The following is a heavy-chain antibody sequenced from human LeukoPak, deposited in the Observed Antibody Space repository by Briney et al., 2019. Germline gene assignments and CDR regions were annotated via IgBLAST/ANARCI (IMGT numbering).Heavy chain of an antibody. CDR3: ARDWVYKIDY. J-gene: IGHJ4*02. CDR1: GFTFSSYV. D-gene: IGHD5-24*01. Sequence: GGSLRLSCETAGFTFSSYVMHWLRRTPGKGLVWVSRISHDGIISYADSVKGRFTISRDNAKNTLTLQMNSLRVEDTAVYFCARDWVYKIDYWGRGTLVTVSS. V-gene: IGHV3-74*01. CDR2: ISHDGII.